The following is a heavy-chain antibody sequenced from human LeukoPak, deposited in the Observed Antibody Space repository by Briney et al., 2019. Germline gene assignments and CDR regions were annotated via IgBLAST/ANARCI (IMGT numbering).Heavy chain of an antibody. J-gene: IGHJ6*03. V-gene: IGHV1-8*01. CDR3: ARTKTTYYDFWSGYSYYYYYMDV. CDR1: GYTFTSYD. Sequence: EASVKVSCKASGYTFTSYDINWVRQATGQGLEWMGWMNPNSGNTGYAQKFQGRVTMTRNTSISTAYMELSSLRSEDTAVYYCARTKTTYYDFWSGYSYYYYYMDVWGKGTTVTVSS. D-gene: IGHD3-3*01. CDR2: MNPNSGNT.